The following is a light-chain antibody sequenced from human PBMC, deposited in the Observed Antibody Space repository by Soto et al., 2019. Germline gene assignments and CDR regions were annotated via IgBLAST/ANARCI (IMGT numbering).Light chain of an antibody. J-gene: IGLJ3*02. CDR2: EVT. CDR1: SRDIGAYNY. CDR3: NSYAGSYSWV. V-gene: IGLV2-8*01. Sequence: QSALTQPPSASGSPGQSVTISCTGTSRDIGAYNYVSWYQHHPGKAPKLVIYEVTKRPSGVPDRFSGSKSGDTASLTVSGLQAEDEADYYCNSYAGSYSWVFGGGTKVTVL.